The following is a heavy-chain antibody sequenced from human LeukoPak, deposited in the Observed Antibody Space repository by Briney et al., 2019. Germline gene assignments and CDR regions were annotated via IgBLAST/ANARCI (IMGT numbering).Heavy chain of an antibody. V-gene: IGHV4-4*09. CDR3: ARHRFTSSSSYFDY. Sequence: SETLSLTCIVSGGSISGYYWSWIRQPPGKGLQWIGYIYPTGSTNYNPSFKSRVTISVDTSKNQFSLELSSVIAADTAVYYCARHRFTSSSSYFDYWGQGTLVTVSS. J-gene: IGHJ4*02. D-gene: IGHD6-6*01. CDR2: IYPTGST. CDR1: GGSISGYY.